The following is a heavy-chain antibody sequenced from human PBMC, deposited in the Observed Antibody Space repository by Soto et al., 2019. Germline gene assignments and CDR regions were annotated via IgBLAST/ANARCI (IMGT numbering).Heavy chain of an antibody. Sequence: QVQLQQSGPGLVKPSQTLSLTCAISGDSVSSNSAAWNWIRQSPSRGLEWLGRTYYRSKWYNDYAVSVKSRRHINPDTSKNQFSLQLNSVTPEDAAVYYCARARDIVATITRPYYYYYYMDVWGKGTTVTVSS. CDR1: GDSVSSNSAA. CDR2: TYYRSKWYN. CDR3: ARARDIVATITRPYYYYYYMDV. V-gene: IGHV6-1*01. D-gene: IGHD5-12*01. J-gene: IGHJ6*03.